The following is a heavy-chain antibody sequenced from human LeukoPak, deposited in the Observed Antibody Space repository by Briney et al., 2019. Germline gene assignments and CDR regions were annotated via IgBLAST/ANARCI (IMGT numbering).Heavy chain of an antibody. Sequence: GGSLRLSCAASGFTFSSYGMHWVRQAPGKGLEWVAVISYDGSNKYYADSVKGRFTISRDNSKNTLYLQMNSLRAEDTAVYYCAKDSASRYDFWVINYYMDVWGKGTTVTVSS. CDR1: GFTFSSYG. D-gene: IGHD3-3*01. J-gene: IGHJ6*03. CDR2: ISYDGSNK. V-gene: IGHV3-30*18. CDR3: AKDSASRYDFWVINYYMDV.